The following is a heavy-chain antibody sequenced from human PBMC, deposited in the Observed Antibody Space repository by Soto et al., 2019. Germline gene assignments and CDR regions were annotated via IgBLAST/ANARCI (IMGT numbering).Heavy chain of an antibody. D-gene: IGHD3-10*01. CDR1: GDSVNSGGNY. CDR3: ARVAFRPGSDTTDFDY. CDR2: LYYSGST. V-gene: IGHV4-61*08. J-gene: IGHJ4*02. Sequence: PSETLSLTCTVSGDSVNSGGNYWSWIRQPPGKGLEWIGFLYYSGSTAYNPSLKSRVTMSVDSSKNQFSLSLNSVTAADTAVYYCARVAFRPGSDTTDFDYWGQGILVTVSS.